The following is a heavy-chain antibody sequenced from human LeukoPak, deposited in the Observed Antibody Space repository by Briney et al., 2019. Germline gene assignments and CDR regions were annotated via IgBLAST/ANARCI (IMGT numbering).Heavy chain of an antibody. CDR2: INYGGDT. Sequence: PSETLSLTCGVDGGSFSGYDWSWVRQPPGKGLEWIGEINYGGDTNYNPSLKSRVTISVDTSKNQFSLKARSVTAADTAVYFCARGLGWKVTPMGLFYMDVWGEGATVTVSS. J-gene: IGHJ6*03. CDR1: GGSFSGYD. CDR3: ARGLGWKVTPMGLFYMDV. D-gene: IGHD1-1*01. V-gene: IGHV4-34*01.